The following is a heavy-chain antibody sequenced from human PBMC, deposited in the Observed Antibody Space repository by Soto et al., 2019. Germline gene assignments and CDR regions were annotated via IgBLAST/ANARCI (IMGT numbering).Heavy chain of an antibody. D-gene: IGHD3-16*01. CDR2: INAGNGNT. V-gene: IGHV1-3*01. J-gene: IGHJ5*01. CDR1: GYTFTSYA. CDR3: ARGGMITVGGAPFPWFDS. Sequence: ASVKVSCKASGYTFTSYAMHWVRQAPGQRLEWMGWINAGNGNTKYSQKFQGRVTITRDTSASTAYMELSSLRSEDTAVYYCARGGMITVGGAPFPWFDSWGQGTLVTVSS.